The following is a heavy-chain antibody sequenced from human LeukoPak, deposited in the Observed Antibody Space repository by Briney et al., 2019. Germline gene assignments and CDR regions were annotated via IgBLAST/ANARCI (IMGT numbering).Heavy chain of an antibody. CDR3: ARDLLHGFLHYYYYMDV. V-gene: IGHV3-30*01. Sequence: GRSLRLSCAASGFTFSSYAMHWVRQAPGKGLEWVAVISYDGSSKYYADSVKGRFTISRDNSKNTLYLQMNSLRAEDTAVYYCARDLLHGFLHYYYYMDVWGKGTTVTVSS. CDR1: GFTFSSYA. J-gene: IGHJ6*03. CDR2: ISYDGSSK. D-gene: IGHD1-26*01.